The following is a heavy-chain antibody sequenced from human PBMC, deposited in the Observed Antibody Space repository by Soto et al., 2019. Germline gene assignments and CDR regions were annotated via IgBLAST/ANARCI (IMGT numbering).Heavy chain of an antibody. CDR1: GFSLSTSGSG. CDR3: AQRYGGNYYSWYCDH. Sequence: SGPTLVNPTQTLTLTCTFSGFSLSTSGSGVGWIRQPPGKSLEWLALISWKDDKRYNPGLKSRLTITKDTSKNQVVLTMTNMDPVDTGTYFCAQRYGGNYYSWYCDHCGEGTLV. D-gene: IGHD1-26*01. CDR2: ISWKDDK. V-gene: IGHV2-5*01. J-gene: IGHJ4*02.